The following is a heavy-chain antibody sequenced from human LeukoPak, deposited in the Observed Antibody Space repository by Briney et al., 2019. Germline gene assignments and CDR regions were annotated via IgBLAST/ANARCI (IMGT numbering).Heavy chain of an antibody. CDR1: GYTFTGYY. V-gene: IGHV1-2*02. D-gene: IGHD2-2*01. Sequence: ASVKVSCKASGYTFTGYYMHWVRQAPGQGLEWMGWINPNSGGTNYAQKFQGRVTMTRDTSISTAYMELSSLRSEDTAVYYCARDAVEVVPAAMYYNWFDPWGQGTLVTVSS. CDR2: INPNSGGT. CDR3: ARDAVEVVPAAMYYNWFDP. J-gene: IGHJ5*02.